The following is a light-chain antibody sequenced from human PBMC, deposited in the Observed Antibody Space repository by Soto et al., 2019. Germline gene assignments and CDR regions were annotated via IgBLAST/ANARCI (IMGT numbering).Light chain of an antibody. CDR2: EAS. Sequence: DIQLTQSPSLLSASIGDRVTITCRASHDISTFLAWYQQKPGKAPKILICEASTLQSGVPSRFSGSRSGTDFTLTISSLQPEYFATYYCQQSYSRVTFGQGTKVDIK. V-gene: IGKV1-39*01. CDR1: HDISTF. J-gene: IGKJ1*01. CDR3: QQSYSRVT.